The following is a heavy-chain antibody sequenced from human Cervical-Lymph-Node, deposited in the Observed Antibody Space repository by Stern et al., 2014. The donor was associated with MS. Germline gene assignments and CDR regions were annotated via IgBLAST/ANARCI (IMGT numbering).Heavy chain of an antibody. J-gene: IGHJ1*01. V-gene: IGHV1-69*01. D-gene: IGHD3-22*01. CDR3: ARASDSSGYYPEYFQF. CDR1: GGTFSNYA. Sequence: QVQLVQSGAEVKKPGSSVKVSCKASGGTFSNYAISWVRQAPGQGLEWMGGILIIFDTPNYAQKFQGRVTITADESTNTAYMELSSLRSEDTAVYYGARASDSSGYYPEYFQFWGQGTPVTVSS. CDR2: ILIIFDTP.